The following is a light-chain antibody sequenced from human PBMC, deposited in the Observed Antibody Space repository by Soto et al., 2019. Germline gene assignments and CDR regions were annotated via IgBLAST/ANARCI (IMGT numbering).Light chain of an antibody. CDR1: QSISSY. CDR2: DAS. J-gene: IGKJ1*01. Sequence: DIQMTQSPSTLSGSVGDIVTINFRASQSISSYLNWYQQKPGKAPKLLIYDASSLESGVPSRFSGSGSGTEFTLTISSLQPDDFATYYCQQYNSYPWTFGQGTKVDIK. V-gene: IGKV1-5*01. CDR3: QQYNSYPWT.